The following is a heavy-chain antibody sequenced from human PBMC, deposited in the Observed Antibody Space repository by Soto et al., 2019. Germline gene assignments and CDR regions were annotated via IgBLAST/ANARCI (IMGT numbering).Heavy chain of an antibody. V-gene: IGHV4-59*02. D-gene: IGHD1-26*01. Sequence: SETLSLTCTISGGSVSVYYWSWIRQSTGQGLEWIGYIYATGSPYYNPSLRSRVTISADTSKNQISLKLTSPTAADTAVYYCARGVGSSPPQYWGRGTLVTVSS. CDR2: IYATGSP. CDR1: GGSVSVYY. J-gene: IGHJ4*02. CDR3: ARGVGSSPPQY.